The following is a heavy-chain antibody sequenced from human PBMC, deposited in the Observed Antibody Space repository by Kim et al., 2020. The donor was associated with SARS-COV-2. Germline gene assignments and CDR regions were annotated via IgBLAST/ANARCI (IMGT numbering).Heavy chain of an antibody. J-gene: IGHJ6*02. CDR1: GGSISSYY. Sequence: SETLSLTCTVSGGSISSYYWSWIRQPPGKGLEWIGYIYYSGSTNYNPSLKSRVTISVDTSKNQFSLKLSSVTAADTAVYYCARRGNSWSTWGMDVWGQGTTVTVSS. V-gene: IGHV4-59*08. D-gene: IGHD6-13*01. CDR2: IYYSGST. CDR3: ARRGNSWSTWGMDV.